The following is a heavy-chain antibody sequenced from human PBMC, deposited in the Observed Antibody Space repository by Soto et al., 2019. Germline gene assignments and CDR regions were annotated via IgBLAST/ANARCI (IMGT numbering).Heavy chain of an antibody. D-gene: IGHD1-20*01. V-gene: IGHV4-59*01. Sequence: SETLSLTCTVSGGSIRSYYWNWIRQPPGKGLEWIGYIHYSGSTNYKPSLKSRVTISVDTSKNQFSLKVNSVTAADTALYYGTRGSPEGPITPSDYWGQGTLVTVAS. CDR3: TRGSPEGPITPSDY. CDR1: GGSIRSYY. J-gene: IGHJ4*02. CDR2: IHYSGST.